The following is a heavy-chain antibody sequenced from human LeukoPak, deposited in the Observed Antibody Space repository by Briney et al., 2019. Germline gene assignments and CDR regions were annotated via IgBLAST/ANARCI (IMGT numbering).Heavy chain of an antibody. J-gene: IGHJ4*02. CDR3: ARDLAYYPSGSDY. Sequence: PGGSLRLSCAASGFTFSSYSMNWVRQAPGKGLEWVSSISSSSSYIYYADSVKGRFTISRDNAKNSLYLQMNSLRAEDTAVYYCARDLAYYPSGSDYWGQGTLVTVSS. CDR1: GFTFSSYS. CDR2: ISSSSSYI. V-gene: IGHV3-21*01. D-gene: IGHD3-22*01.